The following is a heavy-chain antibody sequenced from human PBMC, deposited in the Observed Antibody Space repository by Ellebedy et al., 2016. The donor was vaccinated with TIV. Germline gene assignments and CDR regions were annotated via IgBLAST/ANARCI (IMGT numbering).Heavy chain of an antibody. J-gene: IGHJ4*02. V-gene: IGHV3-23*01. D-gene: IGHD2-15*01. CDR2: ISSVGGST. Sequence: PGGSLRLSCAASGFTFSNYAMSWVRQAPGKGLEWVSGISSVGGSTYYADSVKGRFTISRDNSKNTLYLQMNSLRAEDTGVYYCAKGGVVAATGKLIQSSVYWGQGTLVSVSS. CDR1: GFTFSNYA. CDR3: AKGGVVAATGKLIQSSVY.